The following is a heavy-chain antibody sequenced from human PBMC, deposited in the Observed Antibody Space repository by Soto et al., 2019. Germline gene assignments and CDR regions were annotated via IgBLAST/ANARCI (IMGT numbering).Heavy chain of an antibody. CDR3: AKAKYYYDTSGYFPFDY. Sequence: GGSLRLSCAASGFTFHNYAMHWVRQAPGKGLEWVSLISWDGDHIYSADSVKGRFTISRDNSKNSLYLQMNSLRTEDTAFYYCAKAKYYYDTSGYFPFDYWGQGTLVTVSS. CDR1: GFTFHNYA. CDR2: ISWDGDHI. J-gene: IGHJ4*02. V-gene: IGHV3-43D*04. D-gene: IGHD3-22*01.